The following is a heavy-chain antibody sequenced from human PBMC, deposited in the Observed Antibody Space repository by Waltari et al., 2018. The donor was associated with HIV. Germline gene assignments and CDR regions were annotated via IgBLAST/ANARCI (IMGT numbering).Heavy chain of an antibody. D-gene: IGHD3-10*01. Sequence: QVQLQQWGAGLLKPSETLSLTCSVYGGSFTNFYWNWIRQTPDQGLQWIGEINHGGDTTVNPSLNGRVIMSIDTLKYVISLNLTSVSVADTALYFCARRGSSASPLTLWGRGSRVTVSS. J-gene: IGHJ4*02. CDR3: ARRGSSASPLTL. CDR1: GGSFTNFY. CDR2: INHGGDT. V-gene: IGHV4-34*01.